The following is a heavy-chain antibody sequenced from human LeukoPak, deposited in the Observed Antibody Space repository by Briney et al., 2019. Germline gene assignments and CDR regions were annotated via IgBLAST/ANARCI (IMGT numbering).Heavy chain of an antibody. V-gene: IGHV1-69*05. Sequence: ASVRVSCKASGGTFSSYAISWVRQAPGQGLEWMGGIIPIFDTANYAQKFRGRVTITTDESTSTAYMELSSLRSEDTAVYYCARESRGMTLWFDPWGQGTLVTVSS. D-gene: IGHD3-16*01. CDR3: ARESRGMTLWFDP. CDR1: GGTFSSYA. CDR2: IIPIFDTA. J-gene: IGHJ5*02.